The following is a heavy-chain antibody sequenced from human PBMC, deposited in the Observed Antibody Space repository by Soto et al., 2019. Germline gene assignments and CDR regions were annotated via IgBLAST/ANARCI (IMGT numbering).Heavy chain of an antibody. CDR2: ISSGVGTK. Sequence: GGSLRLSCAASGFTLSSSGMNWVRQAPGKGLELVSHISSGVGTKYYADSVKGRFTISRDNAKNSLYLQMNSLKASDTAMYYCARRVIAVAGKDYGMDVWGQGTTVTVSS. CDR1: GFTLSSSG. J-gene: IGHJ6*02. V-gene: IGHV3-48*01. D-gene: IGHD6-19*01. CDR3: ARRVIAVAGKDYGMDV.